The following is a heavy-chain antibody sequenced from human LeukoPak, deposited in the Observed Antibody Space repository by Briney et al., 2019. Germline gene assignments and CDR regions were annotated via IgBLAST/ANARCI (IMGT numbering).Heavy chain of an antibody. D-gene: IGHD5-12*01. V-gene: IGHV4-4*07. CDR2: IYASGST. Sequence: SETLSLTCTVSGGSISNYYWSWVRQPAGKGLEWIGRIYASGSTNYHPSLQSRVTMSIDTSKNQFSLKLNSVTAADTAVYYCARATREAKEAYYFDYWGQGTLVTVSS. CDR3: ARATREAKEAYYFDY. J-gene: IGHJ4*02. CDR1: GGSISNYY.